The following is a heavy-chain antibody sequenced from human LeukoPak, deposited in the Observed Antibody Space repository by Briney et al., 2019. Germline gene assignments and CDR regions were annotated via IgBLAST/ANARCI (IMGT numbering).Heavy chain of an antibody. CDR2: ISSSSSTI. CDR1: GFTFSSYS. J-gene: IGHJ4*02. Sequence: PGGSLRLSCAASGFTFSSYSMNWVRQAPGKGLEWVSYISSSSSTIYYADSVKGRFTISRDNAKNSLYLQMNSLRAEDTAVYYCARGLRYLDWSIYYFDYWGQGTLVTVSS. D-gene: IGHD3-9*01. V-gene: IGHV3-48*04. CDR3: ARGLRYLDWSIYYFDY.